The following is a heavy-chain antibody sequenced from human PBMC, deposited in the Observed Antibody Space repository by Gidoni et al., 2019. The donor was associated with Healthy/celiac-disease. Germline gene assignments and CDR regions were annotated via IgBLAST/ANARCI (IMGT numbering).Heavy chain of an antibody. CDR3: ARASNCGGDCYSAVGMDV. Sequence: QVQLVQSGAEVKKPGSSVKVSCKVSGGTFSSYAISWVRQAPGQGLEWMGGIIPIFGTANYAQKFQGRVTITADESTSTAYMELSSLRSEDTAVYYCARASNCGGDCYSAVGMDVWGQGTTVTVSS. V-gene: IGHV1-69*01. J-gene: IGHJ6*02. CDR1: GGTFSSYA. CDR2: IIPIFGTA. D-gene: IGHD2-21*02.